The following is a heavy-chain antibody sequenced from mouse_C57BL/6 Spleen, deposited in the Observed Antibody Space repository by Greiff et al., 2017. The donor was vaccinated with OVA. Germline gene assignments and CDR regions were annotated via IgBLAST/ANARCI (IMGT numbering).Heavy chain of an antibody. Sequence: EVQLQESGPGLVKPSQSLSLTCSVPGYSITSGYYWNWIRQFPGNKLEWMGYISYDGSNNYNPSLKNRISITRDTSKNQFFLKLNSVTTEDTATYYCARGGIYYGNYEDAMDYWGQGTSVTVSS. CDR1: GYSITSGYY. V-gene: IGHV3-6*01. J-gene: IGHJ4*01. CDR2: ISYDGSN. D-gene: IGHD2-1*01. CDR3: ARGGIYYGNYEDAMDY.